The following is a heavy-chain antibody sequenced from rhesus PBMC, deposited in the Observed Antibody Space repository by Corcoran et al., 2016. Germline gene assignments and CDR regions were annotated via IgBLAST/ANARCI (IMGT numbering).Heavy chain of an antibody. CDR3: ARAGPSNSFDY. J-gene: IGHJ4*01. Sequence: EVQLVQSGAEVKKPGASVKVSCKASGYTFIDHYLNWVRQAPGKGREGRVLVDPEDAKADYAQKFLDRVTITADMSTDTAYMELSSLRSEDTAVYYCARAGPSNSFDYWGQGVLVTVSS. CDR2: VDPEDAKA. CDR1: GYTFIDHY. V-gene: IGHV1-111*02.